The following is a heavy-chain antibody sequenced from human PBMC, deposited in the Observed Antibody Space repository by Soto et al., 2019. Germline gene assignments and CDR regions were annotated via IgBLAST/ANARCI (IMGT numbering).Heavy chain of an antibody. J-gene: IGHJ6*02. V-gene: IGHV2-26*01. D-gene: IGHD3-3*01. Sequence: QVTLKESGPVLVKPTETLTLTCNVSGFSLTTARMGVTWIRQSPGKALEFVAQIFWNDEITYSTSLKNRLTISKDTSKSQVVLTMSNMGPVDTATYYCARVIYDFWSYNFYGVDVVGQGTPVTVSS. CDR1: GFSLTTARMG. CDR2: IFWNDEI. CDR3: ARVIYDFWSYNFYGVDV.